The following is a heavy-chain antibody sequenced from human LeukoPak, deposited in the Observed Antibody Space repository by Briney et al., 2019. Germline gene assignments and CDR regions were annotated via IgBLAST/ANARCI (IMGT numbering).Heavy chain of an antibody. CDR3: ARGKVYYYYDY. V-gene: IGHV3-53*01. J-gene: IGHJ4*02. CDR1: GFNVRSNY. Sequence: GGSLRLSCAVSGFNVRSNYMTWVRQAPGKGLEWVSVLHSGGDTYYADSVRGRFTISRDNSENMLFLQMNGLRADDSAIYYCARGKVYYYYDYWGQGPWSPSPQ. CDR2: LHSGGDT. D-gene: IGHD5/OR15-5a*01.